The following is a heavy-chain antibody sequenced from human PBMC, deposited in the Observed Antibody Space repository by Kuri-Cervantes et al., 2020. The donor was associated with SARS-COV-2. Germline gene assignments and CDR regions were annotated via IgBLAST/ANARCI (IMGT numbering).Heavy chain of an antibody. D-gene: IGHD2-21*01. V-gene: IGHV1-8*01. Sequence: ASVKVSCKAPETTFPNYDINWVRQATGQGLEWMGMVKTNSGNTLYAQIFQGRVTMTRDTSTSTVYQELSSLTSEDTAIYYCYCAPKEGFDSWGQGTLVTVSS. CDR2: VKTNSGNT. CDR3: YCAPKEGFDS. J-gene: IGHJ4*02. CDR1: ETTFPNYD.